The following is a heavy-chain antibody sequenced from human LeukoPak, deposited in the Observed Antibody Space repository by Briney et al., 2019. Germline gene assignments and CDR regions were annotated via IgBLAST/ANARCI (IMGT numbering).Heavy chain of an antibody. D-gene: IGHD6-19*01. J-gene: IGHJ4*02. CDR3: ARDGDGSGWSDY. V-gene: IGHV4-59*01. CDR2: IYDCGST. CDR1: GGSISSYY. Sequence: LQTLSLTCTPSGGSISSYYCRWIRQPPGNGLEWIGYIYDCGSTNYNPSLKSRVTISVDPSKNQFSLKLSSVTAADTAVYYCARDGDGSGWSDYWGQGTLVTVSS.